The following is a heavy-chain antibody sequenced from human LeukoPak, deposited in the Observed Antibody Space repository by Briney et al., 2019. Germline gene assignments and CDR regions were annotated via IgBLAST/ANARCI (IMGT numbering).Heavy chain of an antibody. Sequence: GGSLRLSCAASGFNFINYWMSWVRQAPGKGLEWVANVKEDGTTKQYVDSVKGRFTISRDNAKNSLYLQMDSLRAEDTAVYYCVSQEVVPHWGQGTLVSASS. V-gene: IGHV3-7*01. CDR1: GFNFINYW. D-gene: IGHD2-15*01. J-gene: IGHJ4*02. CDR2: VKEDGTTK. CDR3: VSQEVVPH.